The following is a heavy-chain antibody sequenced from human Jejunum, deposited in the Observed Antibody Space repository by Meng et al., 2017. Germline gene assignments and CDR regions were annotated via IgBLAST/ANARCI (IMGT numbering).Heavy chain of an antibody. V-gene: IGHV4-4*02. D-gene: IGHD3-22*01. CDR3: AKHGGYYQHY. Sequence: QLHRQEAAPGLVNPSGTLSLTCPVSGASITTNTYWSWVRQSPEKGLEWIGQIDHRGSPYYNPSLKSRVTMSVDKSKSQVSLQLTSVTAADTAVYYCAKHGGYYQHYWGQGTLVTVSS. CDR2: IDHRGSP. CDR1: GASITTNTY. J-gene: IGHJ4*02.